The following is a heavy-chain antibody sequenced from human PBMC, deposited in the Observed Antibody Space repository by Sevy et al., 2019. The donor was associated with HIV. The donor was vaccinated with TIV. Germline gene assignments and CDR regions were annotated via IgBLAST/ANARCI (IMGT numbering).Heavy chain of an antibody. CDR2: ISGSGGST. CDR3: AKAKTVAAGFDY. Sequence: GGSLRLSCAASGFTFRSYVMSWVRQAPGKGLKWVSSISGSGGSTYYADSVKGRFTISRDNFKSTLYLQMNSLRAEDTAVYYCAKAKTVAAGFDYWGQRTLVTVSS. V-gene: IGHV3-23*01. D-gene: IGHD2-15*01. CDR1: GFTFRSYV. J-gene: IGHJ4*02.